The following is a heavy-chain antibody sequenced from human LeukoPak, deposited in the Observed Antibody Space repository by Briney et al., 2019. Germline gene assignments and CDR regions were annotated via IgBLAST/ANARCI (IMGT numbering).Heavy chain of an antibody. Sequence: SETLSLTCAVSGMSFSSNYWTWIRQPPGKGLEWIAEINHSGRSNYNPSLKSRVAISVDTSKNQFSLNLSSVTAADTARYYCARGLYDSGDYYYGIRTYYFDNWGQGTLVTVSS. J-gene: IGHJ4*02. CDR1: GMSFSSNY. CDR3: ARGLYDSGDYYYGIRTYYFDN. D-gene: IGHD3-22*01. CDR2: INHSGRS. V-gene: IGHV4-34*01.